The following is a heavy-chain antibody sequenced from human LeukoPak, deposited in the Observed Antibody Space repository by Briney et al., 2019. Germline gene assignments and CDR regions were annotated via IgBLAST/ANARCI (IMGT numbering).Heavy chain of an antibody. CDR3: ARANYYGSGKKDLDY. J-gene: IGHJ4*02. Sequence: GASVKVSCKASVYTFTTYDINWVRQATGQGLEWMGWMNPNSGNTGYAQKFQGRVTMTRNTSMSTAYMELSSLGSEDTAVYYCARANYYGSGKKDLDYWGQGTLVTVSS. D-gene: IGHD3-10*01. V-gene: IGHV1-8*01. CDR2: MNPNSGNT. CDR1: VYTFTTYD.